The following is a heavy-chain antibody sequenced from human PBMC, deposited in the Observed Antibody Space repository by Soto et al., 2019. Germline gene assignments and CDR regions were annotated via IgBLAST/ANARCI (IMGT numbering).Heavy chain of an antibody. CDR2: ISYDGSNK. J-gene: IGHJ6*02. V-gene: IGHV3-30*18. CDR3: SKDPLRGVRGVITYYYGMDV. D-gene: IGHD3-10*01. Sequence: QVQLVESGGGVVQPGRSLRLSCAASGFTFSSYGMHWVRQAPGKGLEWVAVISYDGSNKYYADFVKGRFTISRDNSKNTLYLQMNSLRAEDTAVYYCSKDPLRGVRGVITYYYGMDVWGQGTTVTVSS. CDR1: GFTFSSYG.